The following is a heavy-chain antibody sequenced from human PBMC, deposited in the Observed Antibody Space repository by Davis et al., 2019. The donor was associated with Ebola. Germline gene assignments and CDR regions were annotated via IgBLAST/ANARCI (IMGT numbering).Heavy chain of an antibody. V-gene: IGHV3-23*01. CDR2: ISSDGTTT. CDR3: ATSNYFDSSGYYY. D-gene: IGHD3-22*01. Sequence: GGSLRLSCTSSGYIFSPYDMSWVRQAPGKGLEWVSGISSDGTTTHYADSVKGRFTISRHISKNTLSLQMNSLRPEDTAVYYCATSNYFDSSGYYYWGQGTLVTVSS. J-gene: IGHJ4*02. CDR1: GYIFSPYD.